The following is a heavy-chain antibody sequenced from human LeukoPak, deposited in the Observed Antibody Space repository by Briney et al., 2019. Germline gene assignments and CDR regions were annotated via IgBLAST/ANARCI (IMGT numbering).Heavy chain of an antibody. CDR2: IKGDGIST. D-gene: IGHD3-3*01. J-gene: IGHJ4*02. CDR1: GFDFSSNW. Sequence: GGSLRLSCAASGFDFSSNWMHWVRHAPGQGLVWVSRIKGDGISTNYADSVKGRFTISRDIAKNTLYLQMNSLRAEDTGVYYCAKDHYWSIDYWGQGTLVTVSS. CDR3: AKDHYWSIDY. V-gene: IGHV3-74*01.